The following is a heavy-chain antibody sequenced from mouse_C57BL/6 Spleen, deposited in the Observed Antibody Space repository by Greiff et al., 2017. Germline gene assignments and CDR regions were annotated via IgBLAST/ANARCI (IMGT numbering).Heavy chain of an antibody. J-gene: IGHJ4*01. CDR3: ARSHGSSSYAMDY. D-gene: IGHD1-1*01. Sequence: EVQLVESGGGLVKPGGSLKLSCAASGFTFSDYGMHWVRQAPEKGLEWVAYISSGSSTIYYADTVKGRFTISRDNAKNTLFLQMTSLRSEDTAMYYCARSHGSSSYAMDYWGQGTSVTVSS. V-gene: IGHV5-17*01. CDR2: ISSGSSTI. CDR1: GFTFSDYG.